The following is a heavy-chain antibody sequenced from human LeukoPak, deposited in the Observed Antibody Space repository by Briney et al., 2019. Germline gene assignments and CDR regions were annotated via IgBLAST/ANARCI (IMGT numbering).Heavy chain of an antibody. CDR3: AKAHPTYYYDSSEYYFDY. CDR1: GFTFISYG. Sequence: GGTLRLSCAASGFTFISYGMSWVRQAPGKGLEWVSAISGSGGSTYYADSVKGRFTISRDNSKNTLYLQMNSLRAEDTAVYYCAKAHPTYYYDSSEYYFDYWGQGILVTVSS. J-gene: IGHJ4*02. D-gene: IGHD3-22*01. CDR2: ISGSGGST. V-gene: IGHV3-23*01.